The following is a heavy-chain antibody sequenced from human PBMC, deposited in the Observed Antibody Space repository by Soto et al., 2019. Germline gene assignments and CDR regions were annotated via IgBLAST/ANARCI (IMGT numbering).Heavy chain of an antibody. J-gene: IGHJ1*01. CDR3: TTERCSSTSCYERYGQH. CDR1: GFTFSNAW. V-gene: IGHV3-15*01. CDR2: IKSKTDGGTT. D-gene: IGHD2-2*01. Sequence: GGSLRLSCAASGFTFSNAWMSWVRQAPGKGLEWVGRIKSKTDGGTTDYAAPVKGRFTISRDDSKNTLYLQMNSLKTEDTAVYYCTTERCSSTSCYERYGQHWGQGTLVTVSS.